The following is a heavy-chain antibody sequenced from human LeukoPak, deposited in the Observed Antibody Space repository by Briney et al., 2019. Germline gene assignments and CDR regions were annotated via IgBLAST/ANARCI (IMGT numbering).Heavy chain of an antibody. V-gene: IGHV4-59*12. CDR2: IYYSGST. CDR3: ARDLGREHDY. Sequence: SETLSLTCTVSGGSISYYYWSWIRQPPGKGLEWIGYIYYSGSTNYNPSLKSRVTISVDTSKNQFSLKLSSVTAADTAVYYCARDLGREHDYWGQGTLVTVSS. CDR1: GGSISYYY. D-gene: IGHD1/OR15-1a*01. J-gene: IGHJ4*02.